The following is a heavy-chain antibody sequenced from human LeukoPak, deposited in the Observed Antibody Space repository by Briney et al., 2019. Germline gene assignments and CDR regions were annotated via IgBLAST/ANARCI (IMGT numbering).Heavy chain of an antibody. J-gene: IGHJ5*02. CDR3: AGVAGRYYDSSGYYYSGWFDP. D-gene: IGHD3-22*01. Sequence: SETLSLTCTVSGGSISSYYWSWIWQPARKGLEWVGRIYTSGSTKSTTSLKCRVTMSVDTSKIQFSLKLSSVTAPDTAVYCFAGVAGRYYDSSGYYYSGWFDPWGQGTLVTVSS. CDR1: GGSISSYY. CDR2: IYTSGST. V-gene: IGHV4-4*07.